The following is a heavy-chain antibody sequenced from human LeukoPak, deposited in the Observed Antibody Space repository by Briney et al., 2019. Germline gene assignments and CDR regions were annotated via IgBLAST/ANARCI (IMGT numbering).Heavy chain of an antibody. J-gene: IGHJ3*02. Sequence: GSSVKVSCKASGGTFSSYAISWVRQAPGQGLEWMGGIIPSFGTANYAQKFQGRVTITTDESTSTAYMELSSLRSEDTAVYYCASRPYYYDSSGYYGDDAFDIWGQGTMVTVSS. CDR2: IIPSFGTA. CDR1: GGTFSSYA. D-gene: IGHD3-22*01. V-gene: IGHV1-69*05. CDR3: ASRPYYYDSSGYYGDDAFDI.